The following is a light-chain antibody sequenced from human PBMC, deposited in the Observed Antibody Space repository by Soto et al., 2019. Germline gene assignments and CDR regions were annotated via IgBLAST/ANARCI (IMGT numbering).Light chain of an antibody. CDR3: QQCGGSPQT. Sequence: EIVLTQSPGTLSLSPGERATLSCRASQSVSNYLAWYQQKPGQAPRLLIYVASSRATGIPDRFSGSGSGTDFTLTISRLEPEAFAVYYCQQCGGSPQTFGQGTKVEIK. CDR2: VAS. CDR1: QSVSNY. V-gene: IGKV3-20*01. J-gene: IGKJ1*01.